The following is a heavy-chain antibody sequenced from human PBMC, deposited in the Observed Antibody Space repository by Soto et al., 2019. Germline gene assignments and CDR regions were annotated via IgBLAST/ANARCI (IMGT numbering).Heavy chain of an antibody. CDR1: GGSISSGGYS. CDR3: ARGPNYDILTGYYYYFDY. J-gene: IGHJ4*02. Sequence: HLQLQESGSGLVKPSQTLSLTCAVSGGSISSGGYSWNWIRQPPGKGLEWIGFIYHTGNTYYSPSLNSRVTLSINRSKNQFSLKLSSVTAADTAVYYCARGPNYDILTGYYYYFDYWGQGTLVTVSS. CDR2: IYHTGNT. V-gene: IGHV4-30-2*01. D-gene: IGHD3-9*01.